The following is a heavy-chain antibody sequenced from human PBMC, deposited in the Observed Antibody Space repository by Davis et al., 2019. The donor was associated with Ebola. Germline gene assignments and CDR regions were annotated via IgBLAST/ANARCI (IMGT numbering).Heavy chain of an antibody. CDR1: GFTFSSYW. D-gene: IGHD6-19*01. V-gene: IGHV3-23*01. Sequence: PGGSLRLSCAASGFTFSSYWMHWVRQAPGKGLEWVSRISGSGGDPHYADSVKGRFTISRDNSKNTPYLQMNSLGAEDTAVFYCAKRATVKVAGANYYNAMDVWGKGTTVTVSS. CDR3: AKRATVKVAGANYYNAMDV. J-gene: IGHJ6*04. CDR2: ISGSGGDP.